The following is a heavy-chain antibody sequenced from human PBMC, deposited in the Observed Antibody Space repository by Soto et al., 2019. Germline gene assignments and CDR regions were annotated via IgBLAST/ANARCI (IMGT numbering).Heavy chain of an antibody. Sequence: QVQLVESGGGLVKPGGSLRLSCAASGFTFSDYYMSWIRHAPGKGVKWGSYISSSSSYTNYADSRKGRFTISRDNAKNSLYLQMHSLRAEDTAVYYCARNHHRYSGYDYVDYWGQGTLVTVSS. V-gene: IGHV3-11*05. CDR2: ISSSSSYT. D-gene: IGHD5-12*01. J-gene: IGHJ4*02. CDR3: ARNHHRYSGYDYVDY. CDR1: GFTFSDYY.